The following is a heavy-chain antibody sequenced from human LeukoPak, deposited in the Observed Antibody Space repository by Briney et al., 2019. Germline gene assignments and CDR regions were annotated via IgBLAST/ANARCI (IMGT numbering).Heavy chain of an antibody. V-gene: IGHV4-30-2*01. CDR1: GGSISSGGYS. CDR2: IYHSGST. D-gene: IGHD2-2*01. Sequence: KSSETLSLTRAVSGGSISSGGYSRSWIRQPPGKGLEWIGYIYHSGSTYYNPSLKSRVTISVDRSKNQFSLKLSSVTAADTAVYYCARVQCSSTSCYGYYYYGMDVWGQGTTVTVSS. CDR3: ARVQCSSTSCYGYYYYGMDV. J-gene: IGHJ6*02.